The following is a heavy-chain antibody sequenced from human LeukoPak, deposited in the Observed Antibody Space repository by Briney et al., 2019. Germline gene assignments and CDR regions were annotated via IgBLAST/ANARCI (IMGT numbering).Heavy chain of an antibody. D-gene: IGHD2-15*01. V-gene: IGHV5-51*01. CDR1: GSSFTSYW. J-gene: IGHJ6*03. Sequence: GESLKISCKGSGSSFTSYWIGWVRQMPGKGLEWMGIIYPGDSDTRYSPSFQGRVTISADKSISTAYLQWSSLKASDTAMYYCARHHGDEYCSGGSCYYYYYYMDVWGKGTTVTVSS. CDR3: ARHHGDEYCSGGSCYYYYYYMDV. CDR2: IYPGDSDT.